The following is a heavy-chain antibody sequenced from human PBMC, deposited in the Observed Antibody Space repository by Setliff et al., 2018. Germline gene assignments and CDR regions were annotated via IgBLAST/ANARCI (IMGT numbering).Heavy chain of an antibody. J-gene: IGHJ4*02. CDR2: IHYTGST. CDR3: ASASEEGVVPAAILY. D-gene: IGHD2-2*01. V-gene: IGHV4-59*12. CDR1: GDSINSDY. Sequence: PSETLSLTCSVYGDSINSDYWAWIRQTPGKGLEWIGYIHYTGSTNYNPSLKSRVTMSVDTSKNQFSLKLSSVTAVDTAVYYCASASEEGVVPAAILYWSQGTLVTVSS.